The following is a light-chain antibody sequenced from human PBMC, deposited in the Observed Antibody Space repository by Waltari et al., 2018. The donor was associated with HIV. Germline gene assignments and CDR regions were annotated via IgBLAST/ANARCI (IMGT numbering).Light chain of an antibody. CDR1: SSDVGGYEY. CDR3: ASYGDTNRVL. Sequence: QSALTQPPSASGSLGQSITISCTGTSSDVGGYEYVSWYQHHPDKAPKLIIYEVNKRPSGFPDRFSGCKSDNTASLTAAGLHDDNEAHYYCASYGDTNRVLFGGGTRVTVL. CDR2: EVN. J-gene: IGLJ6*01. V-gene: IGLV2-8*01.